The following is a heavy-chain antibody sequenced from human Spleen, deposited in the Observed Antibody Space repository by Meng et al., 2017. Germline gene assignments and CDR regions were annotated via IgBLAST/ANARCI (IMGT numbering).Heavy chain of an antibody. Sequence: GGSLRLSCAASGFTFDDYAMHWVRQAPGKGLEWVSGISWNSGSIGYADSVKGRFTISRDNAKNSLYLQVNSLRAEDTAVYYCARDPASRVLAYSSSWSDYWGQGTLVTVSS. CDR2: ISWNSGSI. CDR3: ARDPASRVLAYSSSWSDY. V-gene: IGHV3-9*01. D-gene: IGHD6-13*01. CDR1: GFTFDDYA. J-gene: IGHJ4*02.